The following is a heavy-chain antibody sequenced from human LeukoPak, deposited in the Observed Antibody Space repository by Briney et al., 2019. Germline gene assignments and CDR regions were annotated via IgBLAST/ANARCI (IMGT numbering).Heavy chain of an antibody. D-gene: IGHD2-2*01. CDR3: AKDRSSSAQGAFDI. CDR1: GFTFSSYG. Sequence: GRSLRLSCAASGFTFSSYGMHWVRQAPGKGLEWVAVISYDGSNKYYADSVKGRFTISRDNSKNTLYLQMNSLRAEDTAVYYCAKDRSSSAQGAFDIWGQGTMVTVSS. V-gene: IGHV3-30*18. J-gene: IGHJ3*02. CDR2: ISYDGSNK.